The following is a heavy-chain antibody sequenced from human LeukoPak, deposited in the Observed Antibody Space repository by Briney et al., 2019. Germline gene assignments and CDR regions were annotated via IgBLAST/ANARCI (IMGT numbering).Heavy chain of an antibody. CDR3: ARTRSYWGGNWFDP. CDR2: IYYSGST. CDR1: GGSISSSSYY. D-gene: IGHD1-26*01. J-gene: IGHJ5*02. Sequence: SETLSLTCTVSGGSISSSSYYWGWIRQPPGKGLEWIGSIYYSGSTYYNPSLKSRVTISVDTSKNQFSLKLSSVTAADTAVYYCARTRSYWGGNWFDPWGQGTLVTVSS. V-gene: IGHV4-39*01.